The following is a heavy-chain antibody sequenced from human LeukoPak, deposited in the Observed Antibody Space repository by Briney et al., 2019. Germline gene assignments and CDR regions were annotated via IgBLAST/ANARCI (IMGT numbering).Heavy chain of an antibody. CDR2: IKSKTDGGTT. Sequence: PGGSLRLSCAASGFTFRNAWMSWVRQAPGKGLEWVGRIKSKTDGGTTDFAAPVKGRFTISRDDSKHTLYLQMNSLKTEDTAVYYCTNYGSGSIGDYWGQGTLVTVSS. V-gene: IGHV3-15*01. CDR3: TNYGSGSIGDY. D-gene: IGHD3-10*01. J-gene: IGHJ4*02. CDR1: GFTFRNAW.